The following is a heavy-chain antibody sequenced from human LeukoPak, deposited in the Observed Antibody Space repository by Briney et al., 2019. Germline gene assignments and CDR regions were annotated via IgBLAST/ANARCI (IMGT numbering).Heavy chain of an antibody. CDR2: INQDGSEK. V-gene: IGHV3-7*05. CDR3: ARVRWQLPRRMDFDL. Sequence: PGGSLRLSCVASEFTFSSYWMTWVRQAPGKGLEWVASINQDGSEKYYVDSVKGRFTISRDNARDSVYLQVNSLRAEDTALYYCARVRWQLPRRMDFDLWGRGTLVTVSS. D-gene: IGHD1-26*01. J-gene: IGHJ2*01. CDR1: EFTFSSYW.